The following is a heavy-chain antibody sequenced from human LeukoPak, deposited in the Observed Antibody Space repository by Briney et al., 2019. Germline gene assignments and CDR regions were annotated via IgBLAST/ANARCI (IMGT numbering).Heavy chain of an antibody. V-gene: IGHV1-3*01. J-gene: IGHJ5*02. CDR1: GYTFTSYA. CDR3: ARGFYCSSTSCYGHWFDP. D-gene: IGHD2-2*01. Sequence: GASVKVSCKASGYTFTSYAMHWVRQAPGQRLEWMGWINAGNGNTKYSQKFQGRVTITRDTSASTAYMELSSLRSEDTAVYYCARGFYCSSTSCYGHWFDPWGQGTLVTVSS. CDR2: INAGNGNT.